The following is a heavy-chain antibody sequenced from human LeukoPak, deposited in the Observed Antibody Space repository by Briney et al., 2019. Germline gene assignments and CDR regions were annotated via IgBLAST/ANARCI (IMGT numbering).Heavy chain of an antibody. Sequence: GGSLRLSCAASGFTFYSYGMHWVRQAPGKGLEWVALISYNGRNNYYADSVKGRFTISRDNSKNTLYLQVSSLRTEDTAVYYCARASSGSDYWGQGTLVTVAS. V-gene: IGHV3-30*03. CDR1: GFTFYSYG. CDR2: ISYNGRNN. CDR3: ARASSGSDY. J-gene: IGHJ4*02.